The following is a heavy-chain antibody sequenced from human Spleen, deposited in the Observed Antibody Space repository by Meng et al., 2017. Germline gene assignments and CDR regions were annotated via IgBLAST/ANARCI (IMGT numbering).Heavy chain of an antibody. J-gene: IGHJ6*02. D-gene: IGHD3-22*01. Sequence: SGPTLVKPTQTLTLTCTFSGFSLSTSGMCVSWIRQPPGKALEWLALIDWDDDKYYSTSLKTRLTISKDTAKNQVVLTMTNMDPVDTATYYCARATYYYDRSGYCYGMDVWGQGTTVTVSS. V-gene: IGHV2-70*01. CDR2: IDWDDDK. CDR1: GFSLSTSGMC. CDR3: ARATYYYDRSGYCYGMDV.